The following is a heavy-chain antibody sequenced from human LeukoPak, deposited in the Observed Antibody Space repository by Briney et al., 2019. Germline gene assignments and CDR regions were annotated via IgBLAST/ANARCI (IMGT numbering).Heavy chain of an antibody. CDR3: ARGRPHNFQH. D-gene: IGHD5-24*01. J-gene: IGHJ1*01. CDR2: IYYSGST. CDR1: GGSISSYY. V-gene: IGHV4-59*12. Sequence: SETLSLTCTVSGGSISSYYWSWIRQPPGKGLEWIGYIYYSGSTYYNPSLKSRVTISVDRSKNQFSLKLSSVTAADTAVYYCARGRPHNFQHWGQGTLVTVSS.